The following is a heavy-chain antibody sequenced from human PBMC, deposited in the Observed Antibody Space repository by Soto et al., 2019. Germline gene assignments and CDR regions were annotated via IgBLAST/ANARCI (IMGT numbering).Heavy chain of an antibody. V-gene: IGHV4-30-4*01. Sequence: SETLSLTCTVSGGSISSCDYYWSWIRHPPGKGLDWIGYIYYSGSTYYNPSLKSRVTISVDTSKNQFSLKLSSVTAADTAVYYCARVRAPVLRYFDWSRGYFDYWGQGTLVTVSS. J-gene: IGHJ4*02. CDR3: ARVRAPVLRYFDWSRGYFDY. CDR1: GGSISSCDYY. CDR2: IYYSGST. D-gene: IGHD3-9*01.